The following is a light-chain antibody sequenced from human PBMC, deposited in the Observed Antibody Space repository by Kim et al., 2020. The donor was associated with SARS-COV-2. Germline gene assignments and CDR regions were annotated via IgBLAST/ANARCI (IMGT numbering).Light chain of an antibody. CDR2: DAS. CDR1: QSISSR. CDR3: QHYHSYPLT. Sequence: ASGGDRISITCRASQSISSRLAWYQQKPGQAPKLLIYDASTLEGGVPSRFSGGGSGTEFTLTITSLQPDDFASYSCQHYHSYPLTFGGGTKVDIK. J-gene: IGKJ4*01. V-gene: IGKV1-5*01.